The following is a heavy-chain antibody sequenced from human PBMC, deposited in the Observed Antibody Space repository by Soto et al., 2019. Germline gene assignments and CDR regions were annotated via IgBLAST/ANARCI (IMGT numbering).Heavy chain of an antibody. CDR3: SRDVSVMTSVFGF. Sequence: QVHLVQSGAEVKRPGSSVRVSCRASGGTFYTYAFTWVRQAPGQGLEWMGGITPMIGTTKYAQKFHGRVTCSADESASTAYMEPSNLRSDDTAVYYCSRDVSVMTSVFGFWGQGTLITVSS. CDR1: GGTFYTYA. V-gene: IGHV1-69*01. CDR2: ITPMIGTT. J-gene: IGHJ4*02. D-gene: IGHD3-10*01.